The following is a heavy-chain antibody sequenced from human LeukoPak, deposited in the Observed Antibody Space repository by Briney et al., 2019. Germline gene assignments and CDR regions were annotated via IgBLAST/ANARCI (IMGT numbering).Heavy chain of an antibody. CDR3: AKVTILTGYYIDY. V-gene: IGHV3-23*01. J-gene: IGHJ4*02. D-gene: IGHD3-9*01. Sequence: GGSLRLSCAASGFTFSRYAMSWVRQAPGKGLEWVSAISGSGGSTYYADSVKGRFTISRDNSKNTLYLQMNSLRAEDTAVYYCAKVTILTGYYIDYWGQGTLVTVSS. CDR2: ISGSGGST. CDR1: GFTFSRYA.